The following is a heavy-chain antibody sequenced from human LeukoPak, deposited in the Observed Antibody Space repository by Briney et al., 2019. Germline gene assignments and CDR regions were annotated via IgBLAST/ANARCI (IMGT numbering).Heavy chain of an antibody. CDR2: IRRKASGGTT. D-gene: IGHD3-22*01. Sequence: TGGSLRLSCTASGFTFGDYAFNWVRQAPGQGLEWVSFIRRKASGGTTEYAASVEGRFTISRDDSKNIAYLQMNSLKTEDTAVYYCTRGTYYYDTDAYLWDFDYWGQGTLVTVSS. CDR3: TRGTYYYDTDAYLWDFDY. V-gene: IGHV3-49*04. J-gene: IGHJ4*02. CDR1: GFTFGDYA.